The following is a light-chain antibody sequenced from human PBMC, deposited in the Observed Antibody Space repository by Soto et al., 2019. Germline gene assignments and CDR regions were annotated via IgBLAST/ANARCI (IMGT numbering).Light chain of an antibody. CDR1: QSVSSTY. Sequence: EIVLTQSPGTLSLSPGERATLSCRASQSVSSTYLAWYQQRPGQAPRLLIYGASSRATGIPDRFSGSGSGTDFTLTISRLEPEDFATYYCLLDYSYFWAFGQGTKVDI. CDR2: GAS. J-gene: IGKJ1*01. CDR3: LLDYSYFWA. V-gene: IGKV3-20*01.